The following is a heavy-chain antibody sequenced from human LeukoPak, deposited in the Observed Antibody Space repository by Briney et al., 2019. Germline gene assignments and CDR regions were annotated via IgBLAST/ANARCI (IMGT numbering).Heavy chain of an antibody. J-gene: IGHJ4*02. CDR1: GYTFTDYY. Sequence: ASVKVSCKASGYTFTDYYMHWVRQAPGQGLEWMGWISAYNGNTNYAQKLQGRVTMTTDTSTSTAYMELRSLRSDDTAVYYCARGTLLLWFGELSQPLDYWGQGTLVTVSS. D-gene: IGHD3-10*01. CDR3: ARGTLLLWFGELSQPLDY. V-gene: IGHV1-18*04. CDR2: ISAYNGNT.